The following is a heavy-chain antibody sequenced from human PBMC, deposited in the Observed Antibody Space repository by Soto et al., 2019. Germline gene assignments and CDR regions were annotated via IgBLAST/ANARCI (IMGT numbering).Heavy chain of an antibody. CDR1: GGSFSGYY. D-gene: IGHD6-19*01. J-gene: IGHJ5*02. V-gene: IGHV4-34*01. CDR3: AEGYSSGWSNRFDP. CDR2: INHSGST. Sequence: SETLSLTCAVYGGSFSGYYWSWIRQPPGKGLEWIGEINHSGSTNYNPSLKSRVTISVDTSKNQFSLKLSSVTAADAAVYYCAEGYSSGWSNRFDPWGQGTLVTVSS.